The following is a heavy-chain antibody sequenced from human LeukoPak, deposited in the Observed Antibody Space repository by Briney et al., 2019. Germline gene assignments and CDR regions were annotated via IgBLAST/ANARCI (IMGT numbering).Heavy chain of an antibody. CDR3: AKDYYYDSSGYYYRYFQH. CDR2: ISYDGSNK. D-gene: IGHD3-22*01. CDR1: GFTFGSYA. J-gene: IGHJ1*01. V-gene: IGHV3-30-3*01. Sequence: SGGSLRLSCAASGFTFGSYAMHWVRQAPGKGLEWVAVISYDGSNKYYADSVKGRFTISRDNSKNTLYLQMNSLRAEDTAVYYCAKDYYYDSSGYYYRYFQHWGQGTLVTVSS.